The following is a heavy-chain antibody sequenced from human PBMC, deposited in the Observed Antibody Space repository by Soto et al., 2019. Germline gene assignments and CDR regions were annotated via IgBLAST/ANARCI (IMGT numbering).Heavy chain of an antibody. D-gene: IGHD3-22*01. J-gene: IGHJ4*02. CDR2: IIPIFGTA. CDR3: ARDWSRYYDSSGLMWFY. CDR1: GGTFSSYA. V-gene: IGHV1-69*05. Sequence: VASVKVSCKASGGTFSSYAISWVRQAPGQGLEWMGGIIPIFGTANYAQKFQGRITMTTDTFTNTAYMELTSLTSDDTAVYYCARDWSRYYDSSGLMWFYWGQGTLVTVSS.